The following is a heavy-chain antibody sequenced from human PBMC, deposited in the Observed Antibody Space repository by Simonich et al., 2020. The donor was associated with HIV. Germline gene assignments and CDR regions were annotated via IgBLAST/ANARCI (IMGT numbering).Heavy chain of an antibody. CDR1: GGTFSSYA. Sequence: QVQLVQSGAEVKKPGSSVKVSCKASGGTFSSYAISWVRQAPGQGLAWMGRFIPIFGTSNYAQKFQGRVTITVDESPSTAYMELNSLTSEDTAIYYCAREDFGDYGGKHFDYWGQGTLVTVSS. J-gene: IGHJ4*02. CDR2: FIPIFGTS. CDR3: AREDFGDYGGKHFDY. V-gene: IGHV1-69*13. D-gene: IGHD4-17*01.